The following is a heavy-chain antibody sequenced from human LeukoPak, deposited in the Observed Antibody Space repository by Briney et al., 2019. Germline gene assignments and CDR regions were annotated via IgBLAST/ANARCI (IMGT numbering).Heavy chain of an antibody. CDR1: GYTFTSYG. D-gene: IGHD3-10*01. J-gene: IGHJ4*02. CDR2: IIPIFGTA. CDR3: ARGSGVSRNTMVRGVMIPHY. V-gene: IGHV1-69*05. Sequence: ASVKVSCKASGYTFTSYGISWVRQAPGQGLEWMGGIIPIFGTANYAQKFQGRVTITTDESTSTAYMELSSLRSEDTAVYYCARGSGVSRNTMVRGVMIPHYWGQGTLVTVSS.